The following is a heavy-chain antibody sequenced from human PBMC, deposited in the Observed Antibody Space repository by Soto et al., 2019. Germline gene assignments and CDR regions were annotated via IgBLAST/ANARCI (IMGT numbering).Heavy chain of an antibody. V-gene: IGHV4-59*01. CDR1: GGSISSYY. Sequence: QVQLQESGPGLVKPSETLSLTCTVSGGSISSYYWSWIRQPPGKGLEWIGYIYYSGSTNYNPSLKSRVTISVDASKNQFSLKLSSVIAADTAVYYCVRYGSSWFYFDYWGQGALVTVS. D-gene: IGHD6-13*01. CDR3: VRYGSSWFYFDY. J-gene: IGHJ4*02. CDR2: IYYSGST.